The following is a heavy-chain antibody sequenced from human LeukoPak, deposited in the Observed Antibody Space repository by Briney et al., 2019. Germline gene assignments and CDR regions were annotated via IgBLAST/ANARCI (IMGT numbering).Heavy chain of an antibody. D-gene: IGHD5-12*01. CDR1: GFTFSSYS. CDR2: ISSSSSYI. CDR3: ARDKWSDIVASQRVPFDY. J-gene: IGHJ4*02. V-gene: IGHV3-21*01. Sequence: PGGSLRLSCAASGFTFSSYSMNWVRQAPGKGLEWASSISSSSSYIYYADSVKGRFTISRDNAKNSLYLQMNSLRAEDTAVYYCARDKWSDIVASQRVPFDYWGQGTLVTVSS.